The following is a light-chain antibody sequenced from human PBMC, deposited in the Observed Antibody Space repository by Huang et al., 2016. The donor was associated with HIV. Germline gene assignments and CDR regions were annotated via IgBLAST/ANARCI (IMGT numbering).Light chain of an antibody. Sequence: EIVLTQSPATLSLSPGERATLSCKASQSVSSPLAWYQQKPGQAPRLLIYDTSNRATGIPARFSGSESGTDFTLTISSLEPEDFAVYYCQKRSNWPLFTFGPGTKVDIK. CDR3: QKRSNWPLFT. CDR1: QSVSSP. CDR2: DTS. V-gene: IGKV3-11*01. J-gene: IGKJ3*01.